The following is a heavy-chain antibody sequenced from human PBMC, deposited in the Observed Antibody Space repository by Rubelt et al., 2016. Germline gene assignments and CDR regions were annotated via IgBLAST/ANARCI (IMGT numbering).Heavy chain of an antibody. D-gene: IGHD5-12*01. CDR3: ARGQVATDY. V-gene: IGHV4-39*07. CDR1: GGSISSGRYY. CDR2: VSYGGRT. Sequence: QLQLQESGPGLVKPSETLSLTCTVSGGSISSGRYYWGWIRQPPGKGLEWIGSVSYGGRTNYNPSLQSRVTISLDTSKNQFSLKLNSVTAADTAVYYCARGQVATDYWGQGTLVTVSS. J-gene: IGHJ4*02.